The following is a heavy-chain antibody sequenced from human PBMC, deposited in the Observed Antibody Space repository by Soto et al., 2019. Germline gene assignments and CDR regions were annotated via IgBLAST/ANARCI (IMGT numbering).Heavy chain of an antibody. CDR3: ARESEDLTSNFDY. V-gene: IGHV3-33*08. CDR1: GFTFRSND. Sequence: GGSLRLSCADSGFTFRSNDMNWVRQAPGKGLEWGALICSAGRNKDCADSVKGRLTFSGDNAKNSVYLDMNSLSAEDTAVYYCARESEDLTSNFDYWGQGTLVTVSS. CDR2: ICSAGRNK. J-gene: IGHJ4*02.